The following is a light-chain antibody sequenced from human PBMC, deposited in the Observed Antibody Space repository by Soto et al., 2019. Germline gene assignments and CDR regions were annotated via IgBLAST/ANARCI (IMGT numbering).Light chain of an antibody. J-gene: IGKJ1*01. CDR3: QQYNSYHQT. CDR2: DAS. Sequence: DIQMTQSHSTLSASVGDRVTITCRASQSISSWLAWYQQKPGKAPKLLIYDASSLESGVPSRFSGSGSGTEFTLTISSLQPDDFATYYCQQYNSYHQTFGQGTKVEIK. CDR1: QSISSW. V-gene: IGKV1-5*01.